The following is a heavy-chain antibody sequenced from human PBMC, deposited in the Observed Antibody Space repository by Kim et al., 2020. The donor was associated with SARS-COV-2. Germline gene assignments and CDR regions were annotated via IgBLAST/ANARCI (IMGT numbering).Heavy chain of an antibody. V-gene: IGHV3-9*01. CDR2: ISWNSGSI. CDR3: AKDNGYRRNYYYYGMDV. J-gene: IGHJ6*02. D-gene: IGHD2-2*02. CDR1: GFTFDDYA. Sequence: GGSLRLSCAASGFTFDDYAMHWVRQAPGKGLEWVSGISWNSGSIGYADSVKGRFTISRDNAKNSLYLQMNSLRAEDTALYYCAKDNGYRRNYYYYGMDVWGQGTTVTVSS.